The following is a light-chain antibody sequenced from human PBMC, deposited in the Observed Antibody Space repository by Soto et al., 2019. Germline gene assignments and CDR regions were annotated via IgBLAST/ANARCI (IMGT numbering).Light chain of an antibody. CDR1: SSNIGNNA. V-gene: IGLV1-36*01. CDR3: AAWDDSVNGWV. Sequence: QSVLTQPPSVSEAPRQRVTISCSGSSSNIGNNAVNWYQQFPGKAPKLLIYFDDLLPSGVSDRFSGSRSGTSASLAISGLQSEDEADYYCAAWDDSVNGWVLGGGTKLTVL. CDR2: FDD. J-gene: IGLJ3*02.